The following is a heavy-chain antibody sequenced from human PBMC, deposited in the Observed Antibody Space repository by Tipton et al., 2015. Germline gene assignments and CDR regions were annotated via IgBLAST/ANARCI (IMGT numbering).Heavy chain of an antibody. D-gene: IGHD3-22*01. CDR2: IHSTGNS. V-gene: IGHV4-4*09. CDR1: GGSISRFY. J-gene: IGHJ4*02. Sequence: TLSLTCTVPGGSISRFYWSWIRQPPGKGLEWIGYIHSTGNSAYNPSLQSRVTMSVDTPKNQFSLRLSSVTAADTAVYSCARHDSTGFHFEDWGQGTLVTVSP. CDR3: ARHDSTGFHFED.